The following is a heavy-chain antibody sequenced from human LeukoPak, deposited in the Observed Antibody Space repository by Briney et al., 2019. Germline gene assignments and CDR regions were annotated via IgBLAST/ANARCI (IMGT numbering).Heavy chain of an antibody. CDR2: IYYSGST. CDR3: ARLLAVAGTGDY. V-gene: IGHV4-39*01. Sequence: SETLSLTCTFSGGFLSSSSYYGVWSRWPPGKGLGWIRSIYYSGSTYYNPSLKSRVTISVDTSKNQFSLKLSSVTAADTAVYYCARLLAVAGTGDYWGQGTLVTVSS. CDR1: GGFLSSSSYY. D-gene: IGHD6-19*01. J-gene: IGHJ4*02.